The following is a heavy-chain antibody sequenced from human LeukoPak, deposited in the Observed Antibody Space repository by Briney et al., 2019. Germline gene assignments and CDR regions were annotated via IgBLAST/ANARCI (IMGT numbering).Heavy chain of an antibody. D-gene: IGHD4-11*01. Sequence: GGSLRLSCAASGFTFSDHYMDWVRQAPGKGLEWVGRIRNKANSYTTLYATSVKGRFTISRDDSKNSMYLQMNSLKTEDTAVYYCTTDPPISNYWGQGTLVTVSS. J-gene: IGHJ4*02. V-gene: IGHV3-72*01. CDR3: TTDPPISNY. CDR2: IRNKANSYTT. CDR1: GFTFSDHY.